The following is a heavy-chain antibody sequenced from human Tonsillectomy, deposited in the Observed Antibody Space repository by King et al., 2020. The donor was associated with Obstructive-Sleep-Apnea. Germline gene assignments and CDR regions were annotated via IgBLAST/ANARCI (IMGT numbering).Heavy chain of an antibody. V-gene: IGHV3-30*02. CDR3: ARGGSYWYFDL. CDR1: RFTFSNYA. Sequence: VQLVESGGGVVQPGGSLRLSFAASRFTFSNYAMHWVRQAPGKGLEWVAFIRYDGSNEYYVDSVKGRFIISRDDSKNTLYLQMNSLRTEDTAVYYCARGGSYWYFDLWGRGTLVTVSS. CDR2: IRYDGSNE. J-gene: IGHJ2*01. D-gene: IGHD1-26*01.